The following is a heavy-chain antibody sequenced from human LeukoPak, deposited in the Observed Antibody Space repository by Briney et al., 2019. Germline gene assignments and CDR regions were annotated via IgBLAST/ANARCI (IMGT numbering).Heavy chain of an antibody. CDR3: AKVDYGDYYFDH. Sequence: GGSLRLSCAASGFTFSSYALSWVRQAPGKGLEWVSFISYSGGSTYYADSVKGRFTISRDNSKNTLYLQMNSLRAEDTAVYYCAKVDYGDYYFDHWGQGTLVTVSS. V-gene: IGHV3-23*01. CDR2: ISYSGGST. J-gene: IGHJ4*02. D-gene: IGHD4-17*01. CDR1: GFTFSSYA.